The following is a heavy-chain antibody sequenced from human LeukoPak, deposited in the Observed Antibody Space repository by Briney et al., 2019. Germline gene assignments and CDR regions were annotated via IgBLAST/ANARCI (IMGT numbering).Heavy chain of an antibody. CDR3: ASGDRIYCSSTSCYKGSFDY. CDR2: ISYDGSNK. V-gene: IGHV3-30-3*01. CDR1: GFTFSSYA. J-gene: IGHJ4*02. Sequence: GGSLRLSCAAAGFTFSSYAMHWVRQAPGKGLEWVAVISYDGSNKYYADSVKGRFTISRDNSKNTLYLQMNSLRAEDTAVYYCASGDRIYCSSTSCYKGSFDYWGQGTLVTVSS. D-gene: IGHD2-2*02.